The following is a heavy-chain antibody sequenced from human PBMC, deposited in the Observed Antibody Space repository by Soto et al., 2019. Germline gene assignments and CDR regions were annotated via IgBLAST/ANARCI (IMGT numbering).Heavy chain of an antibody. D-gene: IGHD3-3*01. CDR3: ARDKRDLRFLEWSYYFDY. CDR2: ISGSGDYT. V-gene: IGHV3-23*01. CDR1: GFTFSSYA. Sequence: PGGSLRLSCAASGFTFSSYAMTWVRQAPGKGLEWVSSISGSGDYTYFADSVKGRFTISKDNSKDTLYLQMSSLRAEDTAVYYCARDKRDLRFLEWSYYFDYWGQGT. J-gene: IGHJ4*02.